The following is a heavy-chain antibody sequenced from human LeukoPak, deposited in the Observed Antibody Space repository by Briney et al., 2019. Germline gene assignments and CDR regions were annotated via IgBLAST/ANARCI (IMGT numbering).Heavy chain of an antibody. Sequence: GGSLRLSCAASGFTFSSYTMNWVRQAPGKGLEWVSSISSSSSYIYYADSVKGRLTISRDNAKNSLYLQMNSLRAEDTAVYYCARDPTPRYCSGGSCYTHYGMDVWGQGTTVTVYS. CDR2: ISSSSSYI. CDR3: ARDPTPRYCSGGSCYTHYGMDV. V-gene: IGHV3-21*01. CDR1: GFTFSSYT. D-gene: IGHD2-15*01. J-gene: IGHJ6*02.